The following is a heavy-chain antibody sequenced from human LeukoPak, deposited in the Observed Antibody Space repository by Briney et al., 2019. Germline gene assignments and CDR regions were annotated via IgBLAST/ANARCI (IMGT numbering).Heavy chain of an antibody. CDR2: INPNIGAT. Sequence: ASVKVSCKPSGYTFTGYYLHWVRQAPGQALEWMGWINPNIGATMYAQKFQGRVTMTRDTSISIAYMELNSLRSDDTAVYYCARDRVGSGWPRPFYFENWGQGTLVTVSS. D-gene: IGHD6-19*01. CDR1: GYTFTGYY. J-gene: IGHJ4*02. V-gene: IGHV1-2*02. CDR3: ARDRVGSGWPRPFYFEN.